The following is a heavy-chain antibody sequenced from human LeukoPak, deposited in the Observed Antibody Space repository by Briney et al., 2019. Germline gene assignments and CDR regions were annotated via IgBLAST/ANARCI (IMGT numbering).Heavy chain of an antibody. J-gene: IGHJ4*02. CDR2: IYSGGST. CDR3: ARESSSGWYLG. CDR1: GFTVSSNY. D-gene: IGHD6-19*01. V-gene: IGHV3-66*01. Sequence: GGSLRLSCAASGFTVSSNYMSWVRQAPGKGLEWVSVIYSGGSTYYADSVKGRFTISRDNSKNTLCLQMNSLRAEDTAVYYCARESSSGWYLGWGQGTLVTVSS.